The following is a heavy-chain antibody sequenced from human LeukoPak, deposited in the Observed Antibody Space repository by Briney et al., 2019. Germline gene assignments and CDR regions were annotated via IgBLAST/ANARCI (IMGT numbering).Heavy chain of an antibody. Sequence: GGSLRLSCAASGFTFSSYSMTWVRQAPGKGLEWVSIISSGSSAIFSADALKGRFTISRDDAKNLLYLDMNSLRAEDTAVYYCARGHTAVTRHFDFWGQGTLVTVSS. CDR2: ISSGSSAI. CDR3: ARGHTAVTRHFDF. J-gene: IGHJ4*02. CDR1: GFTFSSYS. D-gene: IGHD4-17*01. V-gene: IGHV3-21*01.